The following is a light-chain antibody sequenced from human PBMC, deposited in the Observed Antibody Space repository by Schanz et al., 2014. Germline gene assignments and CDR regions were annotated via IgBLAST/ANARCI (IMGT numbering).Light chain of an antibody. V-gene: IGLV2-14*02. Sequence: QSVLTQPASVSGSPGQSITISCTGTSSDVGTSNLLSWYQQYPGKAPKLLIYDVIKRPSGVSNRFSGSKSGNTASLTISGLQTEDEADYYCCSYTSSTTLVFGGGTKLTVL. CDR1: SSDVGTSNL. CDR2: DVI. CDR3: CSYTSSTTLV. J-gene: IGLJ3*02.